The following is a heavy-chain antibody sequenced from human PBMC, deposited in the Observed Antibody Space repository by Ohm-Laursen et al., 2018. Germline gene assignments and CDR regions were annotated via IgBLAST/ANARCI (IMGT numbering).Heavy chain of an antibody. CDR2: ISGSGGST. V-gene: IGHV3-23*01. J-gene: IGHJ6*02. CDR3: AKNSGYSSPYGMDV. D-gene: IGHD6-19*01. Sequence: SLRLSCAASGFTFSSYAMSWVRQAPGKGLEWVSGISGSGGSTHYSDSVKGRFTISRDNSKNTLYLQMNSLRVEDTAVYYCAKNSGYSSPYGMDVWGQGTTVTVSS. CDR1: GFTFSSYA.